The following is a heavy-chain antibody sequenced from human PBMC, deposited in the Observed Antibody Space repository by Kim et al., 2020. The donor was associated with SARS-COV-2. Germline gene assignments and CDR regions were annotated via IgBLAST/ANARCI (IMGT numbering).Heavy chain of an antibody. D-gene: IGHD6-19*01. J-gene: IGHJ4*02. CDR3: AASLGSGWFPLDY. Sequence: YNPSLKSRVTISVDTSKNQFSLKLSSVTAADTAVYYCAASLGSGWFPLDYWGQGTLVTVSS. V-gene: IGHV4-59*01.